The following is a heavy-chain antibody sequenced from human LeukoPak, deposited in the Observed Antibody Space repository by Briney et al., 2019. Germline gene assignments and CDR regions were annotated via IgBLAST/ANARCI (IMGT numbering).Heavy chain of an antibody. Sequence: PGGSLRLSCAASGFTFSSYWMNWVRQAPGRGLEWVSAIGGTTGNTYYADSVKGRFTISTDNSKTTLYLQMNSLRADDTAIYYCAKGPGAGGNTWYYFDYWGQGTLVTVSS. V-gene: IGHV3-23*01. CDR3: AKGPGAGGNTWYYFDY. CDR2: IGGTTGNT. CDR1: GFTFSSYW. J-gene: IGHJ4*02. D-gene: IGHD6-13*01.